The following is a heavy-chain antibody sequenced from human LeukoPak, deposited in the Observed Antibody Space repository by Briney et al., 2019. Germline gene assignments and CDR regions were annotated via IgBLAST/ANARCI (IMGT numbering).Heavy chain of an antibody. CDR3: ARYYGGNYNWFDP. V-gene: IGHV1-46*01. CDR1: GYTFTSYY. D-gene: IGHD4-23*01. CDR2: TNLSGSST. Sequence: ASVKVSLKASGYTFTSYYMHWVRQGPGQGHEWVGITNLSGSSTSYAQNFTGRVNMTRDMYTSKVYMELSSLRSEDTAEDYCARYYGGNYNWFDPWGQGTLVTVSS. J-gene: IGHJ5*02.